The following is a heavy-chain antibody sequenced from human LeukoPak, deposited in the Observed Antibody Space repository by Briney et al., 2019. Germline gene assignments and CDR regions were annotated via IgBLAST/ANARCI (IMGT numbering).Heavy chain of an antibody. J-gene: IGHJ4*02. Sequence: GGSLRLSCAASGFAFSTYAMHWVRQAPGKGLEWVAIIWYDGSDKYYADSVKGRFTISRDNSKNTVYLQMNSLKAEDTAVYYCARDDIVQRIFDYWGQGTLVTVSS. CDR3: ARDDIVQRIFDY. CDR2: IWYDGSDK. V-gene: IGHV3-33*01. D-gene: IGHD2-8*01. CDR1: GFAFSTYA.